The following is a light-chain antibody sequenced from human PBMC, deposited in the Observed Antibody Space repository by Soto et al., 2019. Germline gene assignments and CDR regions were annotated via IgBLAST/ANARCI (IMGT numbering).Light chain of an antibody. CDR3: QQYGNPPPYS. J-gene: IGKJ2*03. Sequence: EIVLTQSPGTLSLSPGERATLSCRASQSVSRGLLAWYQQKPGQAPRLLIYGASTRATGIADRFSGSGSGTDFTLTISRLEPEDFAVYYCQQYGNPPPYSFGQGTK. V-gene: IGKV3-20*01. CDR2: GAS. CDR1: QSVSRGL.